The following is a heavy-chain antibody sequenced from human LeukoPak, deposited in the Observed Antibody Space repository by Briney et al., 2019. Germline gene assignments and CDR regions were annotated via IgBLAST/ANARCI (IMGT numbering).Heavy chain of an antibody. CDR2: INPSGGST. J-gene: IGHJ3*02. CDR3: ARHDSSETHAFDI. CDR1: GYTFTSYY. V-gene: IGHV1-46*01. D-gene: IGHD3-22*01. Sequence: ASVTVSCKASGYTFTSYYMHWVRQAPGQGLEWMGIINPSGGSTSYAQKFQGRVTMTRDMSTSTVYMELSSLRSEDTAVYYCARHDSSETHAFDIWGQGTMVTVSS.